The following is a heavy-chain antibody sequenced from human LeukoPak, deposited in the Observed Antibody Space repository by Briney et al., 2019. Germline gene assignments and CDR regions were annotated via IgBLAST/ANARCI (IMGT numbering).Heavy chain of an antibody. J-gene: IGHJ6*03. CDR1: VGTFSSYA. V-gene: IGHV1-2*02. Sequence: ASVKVSCQASVGTFSSYAISWVRPAAGQGREWMGWINPNSGGTNYAQKFQGRVTMTRDTSISTAYMELSRLRSDDTAVYYCARDWSHYYYMDVWGKGTTVTVSS. CDR2: INPNSGGT. CDR3: ARDWSHYYYMDV. D-gene: IGHD2-8*02.